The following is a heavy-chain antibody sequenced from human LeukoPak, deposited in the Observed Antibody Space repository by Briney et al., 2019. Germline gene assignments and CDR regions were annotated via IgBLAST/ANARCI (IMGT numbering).Heavy chain of an antibody. CDR1: GGSISSSSYY. V-gene: IGHV4-39*01. D-gene: IGHD4-11*01. CDR3: ASSFSRTTADY. CDR2: IYYGGST. Sequence: SETLSLTCTVSGGSISSSSYYWDWIRQPPGKGLEWIGNIYYGGSTYYNPSLKGRVTISVDTSKNQFSLKLSSVTAADTAVYYCASSFSRTTADYWGQGTLVTVSS. J-gene: IGHJ4*02.